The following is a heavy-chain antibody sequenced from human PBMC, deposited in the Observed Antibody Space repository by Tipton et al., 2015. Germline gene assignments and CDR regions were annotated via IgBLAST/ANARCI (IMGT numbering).Heavy chain of an antibody. Sequence: GLVKPSQTLSLTCAISGDSVSSNTAAWHWIRQSPSRGLEWLGRTYYRSNWNNDYAVSVKSRITIIPDTSKNQFTLHLNSVTPDDTAMYYCARGAQHSTWSWGQGTLVTVSS. CDR2: TYYRSNWNN. V-gene: IGHV6-1*01. J-gene: IGHJ5*02. CDR3: ARGAQHSTWS. D-gene: IGHD6-13*01. CDR1: GDSVSSNTAA.